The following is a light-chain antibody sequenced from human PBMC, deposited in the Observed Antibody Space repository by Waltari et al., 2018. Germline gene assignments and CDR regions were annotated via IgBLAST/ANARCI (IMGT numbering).Light chain of an antibody. J-gene: IGKJ3*01. CDR2: DVS. V-gene: IGKV3-11*01. Sequence: EIVLTQSPATLYLSPGERATLACKASQSISNYLAWYQQNPGQPLRLLIYDVSNRATGIPARFSGSGSGTDFTLTISSLEPEDFAVYFCQHRSDWPPIFTFGPGTKVDIK. CDR3: QHRSDWPPIFT. CDR1: QSISNY.